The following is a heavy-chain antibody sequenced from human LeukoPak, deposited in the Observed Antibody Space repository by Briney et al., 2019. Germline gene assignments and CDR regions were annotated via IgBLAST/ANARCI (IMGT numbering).Heavy chain of an antibody. V-gene: IGHV3-73*01. J-gene: IGHJ4*02. CDR1: GFSFSGST. D-gene: IGHD3-3*01. CDR2: IRSKANSYAT. CDR3: SSPITIFGVVTKNY. Sequence: GGSLRLSCAASGFSFSGSTMHWVRQASGKGLEWVGRIRSKANSYATVYAASVKGRFTISRDDSKNTAYLQMNSLKTEDTAVYYCSSPITIFGVVTKNYWGQGTLVTVSS.